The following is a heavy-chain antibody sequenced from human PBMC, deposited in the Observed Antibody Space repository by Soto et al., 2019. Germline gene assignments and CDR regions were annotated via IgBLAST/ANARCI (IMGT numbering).Heavy chain of an antibody. D-gene: IGHD1-1*01. CDR1: GYTFTSYG. CDR3: ARGRYGDY. V-gene: IGHV1-18*01. CDR2: ISAHNGNT. J-gene: IGHJ4*02. Sequence: QVHLVQSGAGVKKPGASVKVSCKGSGYTFTSYGITWVRQAPGQGLEWMGWISAHNGNTDYAQKLEGRVTVTRHPSTSTAYMELRSLRSDDTAVYYCARGRYGDYWGQGALVTVSS.